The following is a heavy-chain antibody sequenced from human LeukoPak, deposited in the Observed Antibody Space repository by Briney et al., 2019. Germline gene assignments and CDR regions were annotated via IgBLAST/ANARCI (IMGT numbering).Heavy chain of an antibody. CDR3: ARRHYYDSSGYYTH. CDR1: GYSFTSYW. D-gene: IGHD3-22*01. Sequence: GESLKISCKGSGYSFTSYWIGWVRHMPGKGLERMGIIYPGDSDTRYSPSFQGQVTISADKSISTAYLQWSSLKASDTAMYYCARRHYYDSSGYYTHWGQGTLVTVSS. V-gene: IGHV5-51*01. CDR2: IYPGDSDT. J-gene: IGHJ4*02.